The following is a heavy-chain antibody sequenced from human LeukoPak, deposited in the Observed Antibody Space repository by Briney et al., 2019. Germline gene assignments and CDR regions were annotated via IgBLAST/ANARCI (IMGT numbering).Heavy chain of an antibody. CDR3: ARLRITIFGVVISHYYGMDV. V-gene: IGHV1-69*13. CDR1: GGTFSSYA. CDR2: IIPIFGTA. D-gene: IGHD3-3*01. J-gene: IGHJ6*02. Sequence: ASVKVSCKASGGTFSSYAISWVRQAPGQGLEWMEGIIPIFGTANYAQKFQGRVTITADESTSTAYMELSSLRSEDTAVYYCARLRITIFGVVISHYYGMDVWGQGTTVTVSS.